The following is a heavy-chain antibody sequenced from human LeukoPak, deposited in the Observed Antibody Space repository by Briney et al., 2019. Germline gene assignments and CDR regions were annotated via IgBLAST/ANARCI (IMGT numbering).Heavy chain of an antibody. CDR2: ISSSSSYI. J-gene: IGHJ3*02. D-gene: IGHD2-2*01. Sequence: GGSLRLSCAASGFTFSSYSMNWVRQAPGKGLEWVSSISSSSSYIYYADSVKGRFTISRDNAKNSLYLQMNSLRAEDTAVYYCARVKFSGYCSSTSCPGEAFDIWGQGTMVTVSS. CDR3: ARVKFSGYCSSTSCPGEAFDI. V-gene: IGHV3-21*01. CDR1: GFTFSSYS.